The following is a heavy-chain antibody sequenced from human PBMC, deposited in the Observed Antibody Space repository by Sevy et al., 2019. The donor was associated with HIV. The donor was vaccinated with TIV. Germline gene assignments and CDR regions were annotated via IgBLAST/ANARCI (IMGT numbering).Heavy chain of an antibody. CDR1: GFTFSSYG. J-gene: IGHJ3*02. V-gene: IGHV3-33*01. Sequence: GGSLRLSCAASGFTFSSYGMHWVRQAPGKGLEWVAVIWYDGSNKYYADSVKGRFTISRDNSKNTLYLQMNSLGAEDTAVYYCAREGVVVAATDAFDIWGQGTMVTVSS. CDR2: IWYDGSNK. CDR3: AREGVVVAATDAFDI. D-gene: IGHD2-15*01.